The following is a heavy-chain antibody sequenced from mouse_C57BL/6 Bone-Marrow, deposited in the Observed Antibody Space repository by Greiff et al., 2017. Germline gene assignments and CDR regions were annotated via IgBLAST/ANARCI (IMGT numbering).Heavy chain of an antibody. D-gene: IGHD1-1*01. V-gene: IGHV5-17*01. CDR3: ASVYYYGSSPAY. Sequence: EVKLMESGGGLVKPGGSLKLSCAASGFTFSDYGMHWVRQAPEKGLEWVAYISSGGSTIYYADTVKGRFTISRDNAKNTLFLQMTSLRSEDTAMYYCASVYYYGSSPAYWGQGTLVTVSA. CDR2: ISSGGSTI. CDR1: GFTFSDYG. J-gene: IGHJ3*01.